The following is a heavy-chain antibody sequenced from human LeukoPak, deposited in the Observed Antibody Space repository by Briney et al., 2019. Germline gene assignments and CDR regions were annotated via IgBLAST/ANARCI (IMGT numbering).Heavy chain of an antibody. Sequence: PSETLSLTCTVSGYSISSGYYWGWIRQPPGNGLEWIGSIYHSGSTYYNPSLKSRVTISVDTSKNQFSLRLSSVTAADTAVYYCARAYYDFWSGYFYFFDYWGQGTLVTVSS. V-gene: IGHV4-38-2*02. CDR2: IYHSGST. CDR3: ARAYYDFWSGYFYFFDY. CDR1: GYSISSGYY. D-gene: IGHD3-3*01. J-gene: IGHJ4*02.